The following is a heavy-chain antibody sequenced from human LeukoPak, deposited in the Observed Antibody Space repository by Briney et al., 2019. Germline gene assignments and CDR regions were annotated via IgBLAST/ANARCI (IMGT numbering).Heavy chain of an antibody. J-gene: IGHJ4*02. V-gene: IGHV3-21*01. Sequence: GGSLRLSCAASGFTLSSYRMNWVRQVPGKGLEWVSSINSSSSYIYYADSVKGRFTISRDNAKNSLYLQMISLRAEDMAVYYCARDLWGTTVTTDYFDSWGQGTLVTVSS. CDR3: ARDLWGTTVTTDYFDS. CDR2: INSSSSYI. CDR1: GFTLSSYR. D-gene: IGHD4-17*01.